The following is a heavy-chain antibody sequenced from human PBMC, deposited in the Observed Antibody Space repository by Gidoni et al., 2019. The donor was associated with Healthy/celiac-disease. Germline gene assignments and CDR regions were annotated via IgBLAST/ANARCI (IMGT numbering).Heavy chain of an antibody. J-gene: IGHJ6*02. Sequence: QVQLVQSGAEVKRPGSSVKVACTASGATFSSYAISWVREDPGQGLEWMGGSIPIFGPANYSQKCQGRVTNTADESTSTAYMELSSLRSEDTAVYYCARAKVAAADNYYYGMDVWGQGTTVTVSS. CDR3: ARAKVAAADNYYYGMDV. V-gene: IGHV1-69*01. CDR1: GATFSSYA. D-gene: IGHD6-13*01. CDR2: SIPIFGPA.